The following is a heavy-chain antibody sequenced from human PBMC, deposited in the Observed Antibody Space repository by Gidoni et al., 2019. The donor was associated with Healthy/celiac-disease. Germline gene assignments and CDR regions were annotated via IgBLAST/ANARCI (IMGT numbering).Heavy chain of an antibody. Sequence: EVQLVESGGGLVQPGRSLRLSCAASGFTFDDYAMHWVRQAPGKGLELGSGISWNSGSIGYADSVKGRFTISRDNAKNSLYLQMNSLRAEDTALYYCAKAVYGDYWLGYFDYWGQGTLVTVSS. CDR3: AKAVYGDYWLGYFDY. CDR2: ISWNSGSI. D-gene: IGHD4-17*01. CDR1: GFTFDDYA. J-gene: IGHJ4*02. V-gene: IGHV3-9*01.